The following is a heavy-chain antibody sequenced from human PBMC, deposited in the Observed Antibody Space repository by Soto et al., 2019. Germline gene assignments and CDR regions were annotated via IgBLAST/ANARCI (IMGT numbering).Heavy chain of an antibody. Sequence: HVQLVQSGPEVKKPGSSVKVSCKGSGDAFTTSTISWVRQAPGQGLEWMGGIIPLFGTPIYARKFQGRVTITADESATTAYMEWSRLRSLDTAIYYCATAILEDGMDVWGQGTTVTVSS. J-gene: IGHJ6*02. CDR2: IIPLFGTP. D-gene: IGHD1-1*01. CDR3: ATAILEDGMDV. V-gene: IGHV1-69*01. CDR1: GDAFTTST.